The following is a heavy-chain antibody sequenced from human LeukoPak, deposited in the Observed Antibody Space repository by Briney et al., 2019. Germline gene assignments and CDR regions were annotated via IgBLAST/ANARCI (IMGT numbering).Heavy chain of an antibody. CDR1: GFTVSTTY. CDR2: IYTGGST. V-gene: IGHV3-66*01. D-gene: IGHD6-13*01. CDR3: ARGQQFDY. Sequence: PGGSLRLSCAASGFTVSTTYMSWVRQAPGKGLEWVSIIYTGGSTYYAHSVKGRFTISRDNAKHSLYLQMNSLRAEDTAVYYCARGQQFDYWGQGALVTVSS. J-gene: IGHJ4*02.